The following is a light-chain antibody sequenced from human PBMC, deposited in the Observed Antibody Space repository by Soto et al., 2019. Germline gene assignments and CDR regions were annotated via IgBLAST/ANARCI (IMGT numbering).Light chain of an antibody. J-gene: IGLJ3*02. CDR1: SSDIGTYKY. V-gene: IGLV2-14*01. CDR2: EVS. CDR3: SSFVAGNNYWV. Sequence: QSALTQPASVSGSPGQSITISCTGTSSDIGTYKYVSWFQHHPGKAPKLIIFEVSNRPSGISDRFSASKSGNTASLTVSGLQAEDEADYYCSSFVAGNNYWVFGGGTKLTVL.